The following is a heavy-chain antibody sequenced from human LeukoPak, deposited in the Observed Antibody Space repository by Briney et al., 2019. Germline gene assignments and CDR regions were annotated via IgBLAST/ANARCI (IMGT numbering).Heavy chain of an antibody. D-gene: IGHD3-10*01. V-gene: IGHV4-61*02. CDR3: AREEGSGSQQGTTYYYYYYMDV. J-gene: IGHJ6*03. Sequence: TSETLSLTCTVSGGSISSGSYYWSWIRQPAGKGLEWIGRIYTSGSTNYNPSLKSRVTISVDTSKNQFSLKLSSVTAADTAVYYCAREEGSGSQQGTTYYYYYYMDVWGKGTTVTISS. CDR1: GGSISSGSYY. CDR2: IYTSGST.